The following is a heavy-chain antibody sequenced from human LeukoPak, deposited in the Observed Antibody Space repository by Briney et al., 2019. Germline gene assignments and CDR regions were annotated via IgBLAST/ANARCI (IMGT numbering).Heavy chain of an antibody. D-gene: IGHD3-22*01. V-gene: IGHV1-18*01. CDR3: ARVAVNTTIYYYYYMDV. Sequence: ASVKVSCKASGYTFTSYGISWVRQAPGQGLEWMGWISAYNGNTSYAQKLQGRVTMTTDTSTSTAYMELRSLRSDDTAVYYCARVAVNTTIYYYYYMDVWGKGTTVTVSS. CDR2: ISAYNGNT. CDR1: GYTFTSYG. J-gene: IGHJ6*03.